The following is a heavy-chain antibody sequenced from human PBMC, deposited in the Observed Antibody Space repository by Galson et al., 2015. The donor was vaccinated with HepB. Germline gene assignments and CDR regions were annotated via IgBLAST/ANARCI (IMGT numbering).Heavy chain of an antibody. V-gene: IGHV3-7*03. CDR1: GFTFKNYD. CDR2: IKEDENAK. D-gene: IGHD1/OR15-1a*01. CDR3: VTGEQGAWDY. Sequence: SLRLSCAASGFTFKNYDMNWVRQAPGKGLEWVAIIKEDENAKDYVDSVKGRFTISRDNAKNSLYLQMNSLRGEDTAVYYCVTGEQGAWDYWGQGTLVIVSS. J-gene: IGHJ4*02.